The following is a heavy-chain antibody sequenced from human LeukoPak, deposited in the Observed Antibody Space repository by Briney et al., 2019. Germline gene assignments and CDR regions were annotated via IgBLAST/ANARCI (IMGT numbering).Heavy chain of an antibody. V-gene: IGHV3-23*01. CDR2: ISGSGGST. J-gene: IGHJ4*02. CDR3: AKAQQLIFLLDY. D-gene: IGHD6-13*01. Sequence: GGSLRLSCAASGFTFSSYSMSWVRQAPGKGLEWVSAISGSGGSTYYADSVKGRFTISRDNSKNTLYLQMNSLRAEDTAVYYCAKAQQLIFLLDYWGQGTLVTVSS. CDR1: GFTFSSYS.